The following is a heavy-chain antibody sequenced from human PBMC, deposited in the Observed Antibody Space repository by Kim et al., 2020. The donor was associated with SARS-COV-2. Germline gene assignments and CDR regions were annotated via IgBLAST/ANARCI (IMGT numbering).Heavy chain of an antibody. V-gene: IGHV4-31*02. D-gene: IGHD3-22*01. J-gene: IGHJ4*02. Sequence: PKSRVTISVDTSKNQFSLKLSSVTAADPAVYYCARWSKLYYYDSSGYYLAWGQGTLVTVSS. CDR3: ARWSKLYYYDSSGYYLA.